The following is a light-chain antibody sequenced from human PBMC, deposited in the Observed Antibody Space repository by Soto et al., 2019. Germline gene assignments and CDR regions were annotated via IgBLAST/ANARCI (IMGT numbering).Light chain of an antibody. J-gene: IGKJ4*01. CDR3: QQYSVWPLLT. CDR2: GAS. Sequence: EIGMTQSPATLSVSPGERATLSCRASQSVGTYLAWYQQKPCQPPKLLIFGASTRATGIPARFSGSGSGSEFTLTISSLQSEDFAVYSCQQYSVWPLLTFGGGTKVEIK. CDR1: QSVGTY. V-gene: IGKV3-15*01.